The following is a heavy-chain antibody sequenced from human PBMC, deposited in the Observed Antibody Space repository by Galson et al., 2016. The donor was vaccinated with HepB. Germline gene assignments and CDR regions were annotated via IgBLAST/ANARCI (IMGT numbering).Heavy chain of an antibody. Sequence: SVKVSCKASGYTFTGYYLHWVRQAPGQGLEWMGWINPNSGGTNYAQKSQGRVTMTRDTSISTAYMELSRLSSDDTAVYYCARGEAASDFWTHFDKWFDPWGQGTLVTVSS. CDR1: GYTFTGYY. J-gene: IGHJ5*02. CDR3: ARGEAASDFWTHFDKWFDP. CDR2: INPNSGGT. V-gene: IGHV1-2*02. D-gene: IGHD3-3*01.